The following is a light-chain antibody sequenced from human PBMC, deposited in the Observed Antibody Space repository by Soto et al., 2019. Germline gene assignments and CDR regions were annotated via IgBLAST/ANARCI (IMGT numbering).Light chain of an antibody. J-gene: IGKJ3*01. CDR1: QSVSSF. CDR3: QQRSSWPFT. V-gene: IGKV3-11*01. Sequence: EIVLTQSPVTLFLSPGERATLSCRASQSVSSFLAWYQQKPGQAPRLLIYETSIRATGIPARFTGSGSGTDFTLTISSLDPEDFAVYYCQQRSSWPFTFGPGTKVGIK. CDR2: ETS.